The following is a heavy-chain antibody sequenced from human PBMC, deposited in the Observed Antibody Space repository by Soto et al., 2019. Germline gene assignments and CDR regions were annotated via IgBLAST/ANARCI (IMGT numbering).Heavy chain of an antibody. CDR3: ARRTPGDYGDYYFDY. J-gene: IGHJ4*02. V-gene: IGHV4-59*01. CDR1: GGSISSYY. D-gene: IGHD4-17*01. CDR2: VYNSGST. Sequence: QVQLQESGPGLVKPSETLSLTCTVSGGSISSYYWSWIRQPPGKGLEWIGYVYNSGSTNYNPSLKSRVTISVDTSKNHFSLKLTSLTAADTAVYYCARRTPGDYGDYYFDYWGQGILVTVSS.